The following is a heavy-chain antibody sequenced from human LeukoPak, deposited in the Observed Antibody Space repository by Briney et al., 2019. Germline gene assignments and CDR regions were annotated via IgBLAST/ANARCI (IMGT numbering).Heavy chain of an antibody. D-gene: IGHD2-15*01. J-gene: IGHJ4*02. V-gene: IGHV1-69*13. CDR2: IIPIFGTA. CDR1: GGTFSSYA. CDR3: ARAPGIVVVGRDDY. Sequence: SVKVSCKASGGTFSSYAISWVRQAPGQGLEWMGGIIPIFGTANYAQKFQGRVTITADESTSTAYMELRSLRSDDTAVYYCARAPGIVVVGRDDYWGQGTLVAVSS.